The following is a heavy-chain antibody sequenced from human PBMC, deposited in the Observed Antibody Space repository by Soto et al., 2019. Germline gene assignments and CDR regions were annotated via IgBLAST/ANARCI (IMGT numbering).Heavy chain of an antibody. CDR2: ISGGGGSA. D-gene: IGHD2-15*01. J-gene: IGHJ4*02. Sequence: EVQLLESGGALVQPGGSLRLSCAASGFTFSGYAMSWVRQAPGKGLEWVSTISGGGGSAYYADSVKGRFIISRDNSKNTLYLQMRSLRAEDTAVYYCAIGGCSGGSCYPLDHWGQGTLVTVSS. CDR1: GFTFSGYA. CDR3: AIGGCSGGSCYPLDH. V-gene: IGHV3-23*01.